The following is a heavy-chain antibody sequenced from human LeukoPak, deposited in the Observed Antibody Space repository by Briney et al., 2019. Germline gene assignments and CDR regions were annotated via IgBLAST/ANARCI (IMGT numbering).Heavy chain of an antibody. D-gene: IGHD2-8*01. CDR3: TTKGRTNGVSGLDAFDI. J-gene: IGHJ3*02. CDR1: GFTFSNAW. CDR2: IQSKTDGGTT. Sequence: GGSLRLSCAASGFTFSNAWMSWVRQAPGKGLEWVGRIQSKTDGGTTDYAAPVKGRFTISRDDSKNTLYLQMNSLKTEDTAVYYCTTKGRTNGVSGLDAFDIWGQGTMVTVSS. V-gene: IGHV3-15*01.